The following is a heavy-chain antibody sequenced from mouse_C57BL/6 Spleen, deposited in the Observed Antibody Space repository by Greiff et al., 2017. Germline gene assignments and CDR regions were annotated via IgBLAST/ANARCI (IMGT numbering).Heavy chain of an antibody. J-gene: IGHJ4*01. V-gene: IGHV5-12*01. Sequence: EVKVEESGGGLVQPGGSLKLSCAASGFTFSDYYMYWVRQTPEKRLEWVAYISNGGGSTYYPDTVKGRFTISRDNAKNTLYLQMSRLKSEDTAMYYCARHEGAMDYWGQGTSVTVSS. CDR1: GFTFSDYY. CDR2: ISNGGGST. CDR3: ARHEGAMDY.